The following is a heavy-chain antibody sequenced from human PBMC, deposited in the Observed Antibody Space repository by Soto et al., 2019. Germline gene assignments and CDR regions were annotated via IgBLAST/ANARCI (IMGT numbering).Heavy chain of an antibody. CDR1: VGSFSGYY. CDR2: INHSGST. V-gene: IGHV4-34*01. CDR3: ARGGPLNSSSSPYYYGMDV. J-gene: IGHJ6*02. D-gene: IGHD6-6*01. Sequence: SETLSLTCAVYVGSFSGYYWSWIRQPPGKGLEWIGEINHSGSTNYNPSLKSRVTISVDTSKNQFSLKLSSVTAADTAVYYCARGGPLNSSSSPYYYGMDVWGQGTTVTVSS.